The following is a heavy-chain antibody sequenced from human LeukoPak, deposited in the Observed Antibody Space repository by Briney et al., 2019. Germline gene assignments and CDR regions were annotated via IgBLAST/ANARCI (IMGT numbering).Heavy chain of an antibody. J-gene: IGHJ4*02. D-gene: IGHD2-21*01. CDR1: GYTFTSYD. CDR3: ARGVVIAPQTFDY. Sequence: ASVEVSCKASGYTFTSYDINWVRQATGQGLEWMGWMNPNSGNTGYAQKFQGRVTITRNTSISTAYMELSSLRSEDTAVYYCARGVVIAPQTFDYWGQGTLVTVSS. CDR2: MNPNSGNT. V-gene: IGHV1-8*03.